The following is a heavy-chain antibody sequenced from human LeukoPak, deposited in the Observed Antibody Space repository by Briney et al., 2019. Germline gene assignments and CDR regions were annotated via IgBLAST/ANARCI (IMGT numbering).Heavy chain of an antibody. CDR3: AKDRLYSGLDY. CDR2: ISYDGSNK. V-gene: IGHV3-30*18. CDR1: GFTFSSYG. J-gene: IGHJ4*02. D-gene: IGHD1-26*01. Sequence: GGSLRLSCAASGFTFSSYGMHWVRQAPGKGLEWVAVISYDGSNKNYADSVKGRFTISRDNSKNTLYLQMNSLRAEDTAVYYCAKDRLYSGLDYWGQGTLVTVSS.